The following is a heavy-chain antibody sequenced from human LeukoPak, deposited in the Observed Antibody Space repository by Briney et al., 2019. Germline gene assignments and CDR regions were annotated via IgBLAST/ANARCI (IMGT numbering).Heavy chain of an antibody. CDR3: GGKPVDCSSASCREYYYH. CDR2: IIPILGIA. J-gene: IGHJ1*01. V-gene: IGHV1-69*02. CDR1: GATFSSYT. Sequence: SVTVSCKASGATFSSYTISWVRQAPGQGREWMGRIIPILGIANYAQKFQGRVTITADKSTSTAYMELSSLSSADTAVDYCGGKPVDCSSASCREYYYHWGQGTLVTASS. D-gene: IGHD2-2*01.